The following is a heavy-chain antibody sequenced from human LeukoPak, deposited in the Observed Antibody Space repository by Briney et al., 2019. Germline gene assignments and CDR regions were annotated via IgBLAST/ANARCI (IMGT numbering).Heavy chain of an antibody. D-gene: IGHD6-19*01. CDR3: ARVGYSSGWPHYYYYYMDV. V-gene: IGHV4-39*01. CDR1: GGSISSSSYY. J-gene: IGHJ6*03. Sequence: SETLSLTCTVSGGSISSSSYYWGWIRQPPGTGLEWIGSIYYSGSAYYNPSLKSRVTISVDTSKNQFSLKLSSVTAADTAVYYCARVGYSSGWPHYYYYYMDVWGKGTTVTISS. CDR2: IYYSGSA.